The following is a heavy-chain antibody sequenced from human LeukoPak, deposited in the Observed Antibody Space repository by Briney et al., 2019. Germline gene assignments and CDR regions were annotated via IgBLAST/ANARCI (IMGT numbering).Heavy chain of an antibody. CDR3: AKDLNWGGR. D-gene: IGHD7-27*01. CDR2: ISGSGVT. J-gene: IGHJ4*02. Sequence: PGGSLRLSCAASGFTFSSYWMTWVRQAPGKGLEWVSDISGSGVTDYADSVKGRFTISRDNSKNTLYLQMNSLRAEDTAVYYCAKDLNWGGRWGQGTLVTVSS. V-gene: IGHV3-23*01. CDR1: GFTFSSYW.